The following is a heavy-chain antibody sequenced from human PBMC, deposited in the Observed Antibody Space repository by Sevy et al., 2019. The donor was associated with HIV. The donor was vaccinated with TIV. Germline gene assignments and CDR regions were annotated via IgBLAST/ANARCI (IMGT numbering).Heavy chain of an antibody. J-gene: IGHJ4*02. Sequence: SETLSLTCTVSGGSISSSSYYWGWIRQPPGKGLEWMGSIYYSGSTFYNPSLRSRVTMSVDMSKNQFSLKVSAVTAADTAVYYCAGLAYGDYAGMFDYWGQGTLVTVSS. CDR1: GGSISSSSYY. CDR3: AGLAYGDYAGMFDY. D-gene: IGHD4-17*01. CDR2: IYYSGST. V-gene: IGHV4-39*01.